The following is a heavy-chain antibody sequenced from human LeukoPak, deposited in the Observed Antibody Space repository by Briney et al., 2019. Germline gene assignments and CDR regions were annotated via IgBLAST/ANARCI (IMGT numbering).Heavy chain of an antibody. CDR1: GFTFSSYA. CDR3: AKQNGGSGYFDY. V-gene: IGHV3-23*01. D-gene: IGHD2-15*01. Sequence: GGSLRLSCAASGFTFSSYAMSWVRRAPGKGLEWVSAISGSGGSTYYADSVKGRFTISRDKSKNTLHLQMNSLRAEDTAVYYCAKQNGGSGYFDYWGQGTLVTVSS. J-gene: IGHJ4*02. CDR2: ISGSGGST.